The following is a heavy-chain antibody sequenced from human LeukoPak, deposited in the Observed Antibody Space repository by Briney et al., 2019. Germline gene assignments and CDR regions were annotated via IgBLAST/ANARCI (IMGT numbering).Heavy chain of an antibody. CDR2: IWYDGSNK. Sequence: GRSLRLSCAASGFTFSKYGMHWVRQAPGKGLEWVAVIWYDGSNKDYADSVKGRFSISRDNSKNTLSLQMNSLRVEDTAMYYCARVNCRSSSCYLASYFFDSWGQGTLVTVSS. CDR1: GFTFSKYG. CDR3: ARVNCRSSSCYLASYFFDS. J-gene: IGHJ5*01. V-gene: IGHV3-33*01. D-gene: IGHD2-2*01.